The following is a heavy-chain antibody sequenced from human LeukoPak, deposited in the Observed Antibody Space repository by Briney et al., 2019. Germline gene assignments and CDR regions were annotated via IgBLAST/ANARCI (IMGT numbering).Heavy chain of an antibody. J-gene: IGHJ4*02. V-gene: IGHV3-66*01. Sequence: GGSLRLSCAASGFSFSNYNMNWVRQAPGKGLEWVSVIYSGGSTYYADSVKGRFTISRDNSKNTLYLQMNSLRAEDTAVYYCARDRGGDRSLDYWGQGTLVTVSS. CDR1: GFSFSNYN. CDR2: IYSGGST. D-gene: IGHD2-21*01. CDR3: ARDRGGDRSLDY.